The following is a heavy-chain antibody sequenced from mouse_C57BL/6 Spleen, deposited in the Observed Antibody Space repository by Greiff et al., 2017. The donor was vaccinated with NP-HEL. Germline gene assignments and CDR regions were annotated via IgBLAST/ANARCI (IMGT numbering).Heavy chain of an antibody. CDR3: ARGITGRYFDY. CDR1: GYTFTDYY. V-gene: IGHV1-26*01. J-gene: IGHJ2*01. Sequence: EVQLQQSGPELVKPGASVKISCKASGYTFTDYYMNWVKQSHGKSLEWIGDINPNNGGTSYNQKFKGKATLTVDKSSSTAYMELRSLTSEDSAVYYCARGITGRYFDYWGQGTTLTVSS. D-gene: IGHD4-1*01. CDR2: INPNNGGT.